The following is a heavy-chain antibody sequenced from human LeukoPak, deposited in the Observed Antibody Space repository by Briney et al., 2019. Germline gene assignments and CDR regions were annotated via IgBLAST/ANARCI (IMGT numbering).Heavy chain of an antibody. CDR1: EFTFSSYS. J-gene: IGHJ5*02. V-gene: IGHV3-48*04. Sequence: EPGGSLRPSCAASEFTFSSYSMSWVRQAPGKGLEWVSYISSTATSIYYADSVKGRFTVSRDNAKNSLYLQMNSLRAEDTAVYYCARDVTYHGGDWFDPWGQGTLVTVSS. CDR3: ARDVTYHGGDWFDP. CDR2: ISSTATSI. D-gene: IGHD4-23*01.